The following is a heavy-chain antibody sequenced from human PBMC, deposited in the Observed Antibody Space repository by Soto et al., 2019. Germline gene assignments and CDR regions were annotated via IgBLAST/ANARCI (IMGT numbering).Heavy chain of an antibody. Sequence: QLQLQESGPGLVKPSETLSLTCTVSGGSISSSSYYWGWIRQPPGKGLEWIGSIYYSGSTYYNPSLKSRVTISVDTSKNQFSLKLSSVTAADTAVYYCARHSYAFGMDVWGQGTTVTVSS. CDR1: GGSISSSSYY. V-gene: IGHV4-39*01. J-gene: IGHJ6*02. D-gene: IGHD4-17*01. CDR3: ARHSYAFGMDV. CDR2: IYYSGST.